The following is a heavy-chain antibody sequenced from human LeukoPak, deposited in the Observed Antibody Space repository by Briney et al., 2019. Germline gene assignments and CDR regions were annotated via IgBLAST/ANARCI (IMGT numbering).Heavy chain of an antibody. CDR2: IIPILGLA. CDR3: AGEHSARGPVPAANDY. J-gene: IGHJ4*02. V-gene: IGHV1-69*04. D-gene: IGHD2-2*01. Sequence: SVKVSCKASRGTFSSHAISWVRQAPGQGLEWMGRIIPILGLANYAQKLQGRVTITADKSTSTAYMELSSLGSEDTAVYYCAGEHSARGPVPAANDYWGQGTLVTVSS. CDR1: RGTFSSHA.